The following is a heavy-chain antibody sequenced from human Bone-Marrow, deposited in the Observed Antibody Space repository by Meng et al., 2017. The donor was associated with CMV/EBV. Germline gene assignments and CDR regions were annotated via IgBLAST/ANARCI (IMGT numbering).Heavy chain of an antibody. V-gene: IGHV3-30*02. CDR1: GFTFSTYG. CDR2: IRYDGSYK. CDR3: AKDTGYLSGYFDY. Sequence: GGSLRLSCAASGFTFSTYGMHWVRQAPGKGLEWVAFIRYDGSYKYYADSVKGRFTFSRDNSKNTLYLQMNSLRPEDTAVYYCAKDTGYLSGYFDYWGQGTLVTVSS. J-gene: IGHJ4*02. D-gene: IGHD3-9*01.